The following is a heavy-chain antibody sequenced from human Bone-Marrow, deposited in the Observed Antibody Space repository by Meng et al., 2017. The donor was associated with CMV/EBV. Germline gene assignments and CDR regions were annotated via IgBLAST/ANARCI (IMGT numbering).Heavy chain of an antibody. V-gene: IGHV3-9*01. CDR1: GFTFDDYA. Sequence: SLKISCAASGFTFDDYAMHWVRQAPGKGLEWVSGISWNSGSIGYADSVKGRFTISRDNAKNSLYLQMNSLRAEDTAVYYCAKDRLAMDVWGQGTTVTVYS. CDR3: AKDRLAMDV. CDR2: ISWNSGSI. J-gene: IGHJ6*01.